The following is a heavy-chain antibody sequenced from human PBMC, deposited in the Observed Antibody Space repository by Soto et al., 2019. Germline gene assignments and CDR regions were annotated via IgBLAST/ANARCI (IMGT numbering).Heavy chain of an antibody. CDR1: GYTFTGYY. J-gene: IGHJ5*02. V-gene: IGHV1-2*02. D-gene: IGHD6-25*01. Sequence: SVKVSCKASGYTFTGYYMHWVRQAPGQGLEWMGWINPNSGGTNYAQKFQGRVTMTRDTSISTAYMELSRLRSDDTAVYYCARCTLYSGANWFDPWGQGTLVTVSS. CDR2: INPNSGGT. CDR3: ARCTLYSGANWFDP.